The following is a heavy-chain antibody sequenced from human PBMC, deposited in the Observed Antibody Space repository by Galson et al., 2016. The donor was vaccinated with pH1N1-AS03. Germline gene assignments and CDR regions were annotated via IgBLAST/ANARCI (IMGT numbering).Heavy chain of an antibody. D-gene: IGHD2/OR15-2a*01. CDR1: GYTFTGFY. CDR2: IDPNSGVT. V-gene: IGHV1-2*04. CDR3: ARDPRGPCTSTTCATAYYFGVDV. Sequence: SVKVSCKASGYTFTGFYVHWVRQAPGQGLEWMGWIDPNSGVTNYAQKFQAWVTMTRDTSSTTAYMEVSGLKSDDTAVYYCARDPRGPCTSTTCATAYYFGVDVWGQGTTVIVSS. J-gene: IGHJ6*02.